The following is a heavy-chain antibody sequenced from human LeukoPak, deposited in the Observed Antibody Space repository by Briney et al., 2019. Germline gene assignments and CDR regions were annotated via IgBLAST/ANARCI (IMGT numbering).Heavy chain of an antibody. Sequence: GGSLRLSCAASGFTFSSYWMSWVRQAPGKGLEWVANIKQDGSEKYYVDSVKGRFTISRDNAKNTLYLQMNSLRAEDTAVYYCAGSGRFGEFAFDIWGQGTMVTVSS. D-gene: IGHD3-10*01. J-gene: IGHJ3*02. V-gene: IGHV3-7*01. CDR1: GFTFSSYW. CDR2: IKQDGSEK. CDR3: AGSGRFGEFAFDI.